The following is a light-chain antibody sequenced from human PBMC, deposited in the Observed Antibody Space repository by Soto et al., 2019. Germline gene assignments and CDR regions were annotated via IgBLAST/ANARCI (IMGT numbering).Light chain of an antibody. CDR3: QQRSNWHTWT. CDR2: DAS. J-gene: IGKJ1*01. Sequence: EIVLTHSPCTLSLSPGERATLSCRASQSVSNNYLAWYQQKPGQAPRLLIYDASNRATGIPARFSGSGSGTDFTLTISSLETEDFAVYYCQQRSNWHTWTFGQGTKVDIK. V-gene: IGKV3D-11*02. CDR1: QSVSNNY.